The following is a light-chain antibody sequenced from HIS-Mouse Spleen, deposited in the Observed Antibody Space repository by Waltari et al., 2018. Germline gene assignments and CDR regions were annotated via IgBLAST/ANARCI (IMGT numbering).Light chain of an antibody. Sequence: QSVLTQPPSASGNPGQRVTISCSGRSSNIGSNYVSWYQPLPGTAPKLLIYRNNQRPSGVPARFSGSKSGTSASLAISGLRSEDEADYYCAAWDDSLSAHVVFGGGTKLTVL. J-gene: IGLJ2*01. CDR3: AAWDDSLSAHVV. CDR2: RNN. V-gene: IGLV1-47*01. CDR1: SSNIGSNY.